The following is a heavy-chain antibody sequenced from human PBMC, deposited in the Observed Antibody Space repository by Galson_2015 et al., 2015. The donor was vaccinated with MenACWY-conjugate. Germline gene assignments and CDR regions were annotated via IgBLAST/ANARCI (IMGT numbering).Heavy chain of an antibody. Sequence: SLRLSCAASGFTFRSYWMSWVRQAPGKGLEWVANIKEDGSEKYYVDSVRGRFTISRDNAKNSLYLQMNSLRAEDAAVYYCTRDLTYNYYGMDVWGQGTTVTVSS. CDR3: TRDLTYNYYGMDV. CDR2: IKEDGSEK. CDR1: GFTFRSYW. D-gene: IGHD3-16*01. J-gene: IGHJ6*02. V-gene: IGHV3-7*03.